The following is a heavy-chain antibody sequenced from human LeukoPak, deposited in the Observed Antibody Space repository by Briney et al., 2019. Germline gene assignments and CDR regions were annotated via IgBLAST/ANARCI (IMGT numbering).Heavy chain of an antibody. Sequence: ASVKVSCKASGYTFTSNYIHWVRQAPGQGLEWMGMIYPRDGSTSYAQKFQGRVTMTRDTSTSTVYMELSSLRSEDTAVYYCARDPKGIVVVPAAVQDDYWGQGTLVTVSS. CDR1: GYTFTSNY. CDR2: IYPRDGST. D-gene: IGHD2-2*01. V-gene: IGHV1-46*01. J-gene: IGHJ4*02. CDR3: ARDPKGIVVVPAAVQDDY.